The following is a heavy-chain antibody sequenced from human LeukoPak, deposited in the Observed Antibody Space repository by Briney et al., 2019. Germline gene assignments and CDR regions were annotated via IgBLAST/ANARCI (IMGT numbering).Heavy chain of an antibody. J-gene: IGHJ5*02. CDR2: INHSGST. D-gene: IGHD3-10*01. CDR1: GGSFSGYY. Sequence: SETLSLTCAVYGGSFSGYYWSWIRQPPGKGLEWIGEINHSGSTNYNPSLKSRVTISVDTSKNQFSLMLSSVTAADTAVYYFASCITMVRGVMRRFDPWGQGTLVTVSS. CDR3: ASCITMVRGVMRRFDP. V-gene: IGHV4-34*01.